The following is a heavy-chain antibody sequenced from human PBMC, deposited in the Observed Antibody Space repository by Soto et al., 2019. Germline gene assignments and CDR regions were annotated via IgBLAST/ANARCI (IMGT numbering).Heavy chain of an antibody. J-gene: IGHJ4*02. CDR3: AKDSSGWSKNY. V-gene: IGHV3-23*01. Sequence: WIRQPPGKGLEWVSAISGSGSSTFYADSVKGRFTISRDNSKNTLYLQMNSLRAEDTAVYYCAKDSSGWSKNYWGQGTLVTVSS. D-gene: IGHD6-19*01. CDR2: ISGSGSST.